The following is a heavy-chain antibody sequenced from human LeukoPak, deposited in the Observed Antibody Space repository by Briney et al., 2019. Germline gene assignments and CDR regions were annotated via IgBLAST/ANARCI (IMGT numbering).Heavy chain of an antibody. CDR3: AVFGTARMTSDYYFDF. V-gene: IGHV1-2*06. CDR2: LNPNSGGT. Sequence: ASVKVSCKASRYTFTAYYMHWVRQAPGQGLEWMGRLNPNSGGTNYARKFQGRVTMTRDTFISTAYMELSRLIFDDTAVYYCAVFGTARMTSDYYFDFWGQGTLVTVSS. CDR1: RYTFTAYY. J-gene: IGHJ4*02. D-gene: IGHD3-3*01.